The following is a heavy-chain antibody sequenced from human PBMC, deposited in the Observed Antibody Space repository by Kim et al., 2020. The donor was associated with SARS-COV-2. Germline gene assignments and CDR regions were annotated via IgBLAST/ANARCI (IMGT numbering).Heavy chain of an antibody. CDR2: INAGNGNT. CDR3: ARTIAAAGKIYYYYGMDV. D-gene: IGHD6-13*01. Sequence: ASVKVSCKASGYTFTSYAMHWVRQAPGQRLEWMGWINAGNGNTKYSQKFQGRVTITRDTSASTAYMELSSLRSEDTAVYYCARTIAAAGKIYYYYGMDVWGQGTTVTVSS. J-gene: IGHJ6*02. V-gene: IGHV1-3*01. CDR1: GYTFTSYA.